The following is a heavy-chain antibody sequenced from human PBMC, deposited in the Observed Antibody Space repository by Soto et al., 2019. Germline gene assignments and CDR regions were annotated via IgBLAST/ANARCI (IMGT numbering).Heavy chain of an antibody. V-gene: IGHV4-30-2*01. Sequence: SETLSLTCAVSGGSISSGGYSWSWIRQPPGKGLEWIGYMYHSGSTYYNPSLKSRVTISIDRSKNQFSLKLSSVPAAATAGNYYARVPDYWGQGILVPVSS. D-gene: IGHD2-2*01. CDR1: GGSISSGGYS. CDR3: ARVPDY. J-gene: IGHJ4*02. CDR2: MYHSGST.